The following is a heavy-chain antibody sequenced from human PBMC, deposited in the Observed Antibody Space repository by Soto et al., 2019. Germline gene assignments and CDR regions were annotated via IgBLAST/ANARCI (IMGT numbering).Heavy chain of an antibody. V-gene: IGHV3-74*01. CDR2: INSDGSSI. CDR3: ARGLNVLPRSVLDI. D-gene: IGHD3-10*02. Sequence: TGGSLRLSCAASGFTVSSYWMHWVRQAPGKGLVWVPRINSDGSSITYADSVEGPFTISRDNAKNTLYLQMNGLRVEDTGIYYCARGLNVLPRSVLDIWGQGTMVTVSS. J-gene: IGHJ3*02. CDR1: GFTVSSYW.